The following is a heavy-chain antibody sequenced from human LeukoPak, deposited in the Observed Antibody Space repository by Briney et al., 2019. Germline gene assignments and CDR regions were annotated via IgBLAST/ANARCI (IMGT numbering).Heavy chain of an antibody. CDR1: GGTFSSYA. D-gene: IGHD3-3*01. V-gene: IGHV1-69*01. CDR3: ARDRYYDFWSGYLDY. Sequence: SVKVSCKASGGTFSSYAISWVRQAPGQGLEWMGGIIPIFGTANYAQKFQGRVTITADESTSTAYMELSSLRSEDTAVYYCARDRYYDFWSGYLDYWGQGTLVTVSS. CDR2: IIPIFGTA. J-gene: IGHJ4*02.